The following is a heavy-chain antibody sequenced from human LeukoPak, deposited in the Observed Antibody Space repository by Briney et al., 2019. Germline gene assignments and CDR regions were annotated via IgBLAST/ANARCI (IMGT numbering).Heavy chain of an antibody. CDR2: IYYSGST. CDR1: GGSISSSSYY. D-gene: IGHD2-15*01. Sequence: SETLSLTCTVSGGSISSSSYYWGWIRQPPGKSLEWIGYIYYSGSTYYNPSLKSRVTISVDTSKNQFSLKLSSVTAADTAVYYCARVYSRAIDYWGQGTLVTVSS. CDR3: ARVYSRAIDY. V-gene: IGHV4-30-4*08. J-gene: IGHJ4*02.